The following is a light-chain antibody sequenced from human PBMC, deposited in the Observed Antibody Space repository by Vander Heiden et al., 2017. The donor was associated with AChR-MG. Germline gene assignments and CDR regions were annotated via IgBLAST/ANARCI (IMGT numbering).Light chain of an antibody. V-gene: IGKV3-20*01. J-gene: IGKJ4*01. CDR2: GAS. CDR3: QQYDSTPLA. Sequence: EIVLTQSPGTLSLSPGASATLSCRDSQGVSGRYLAWYQQKPGKAPRLLIYGASSRATGIPDRFSGSGSGTDFTLTISRLEPEDFAVYFCQQYDSTPLAFGGGTKVEIK. CDR1: QGVSGRY.